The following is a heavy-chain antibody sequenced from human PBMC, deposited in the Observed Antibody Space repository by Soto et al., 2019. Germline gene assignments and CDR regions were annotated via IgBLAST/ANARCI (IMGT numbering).Heavy chain of an antibody. V-gene: IGHV3-9*01. J-gene: IGHJ5*02. Sequence: EVQVVESGGGLVQPGRSLRLSCVASGFTFADYAMHWVRQAPGEGLEWVSTITWNSGSMGYADSVKGRFTISRDNAKNSLYLQMNSLRPEDTALYVCARARRGANSWFDPWGQGTLVTVSS. CDR3: ARARRGANSWFDP. D-gene: IGHD3-16*01. CDR1: GFTFADYA. CDR2: ITWNSGSM.